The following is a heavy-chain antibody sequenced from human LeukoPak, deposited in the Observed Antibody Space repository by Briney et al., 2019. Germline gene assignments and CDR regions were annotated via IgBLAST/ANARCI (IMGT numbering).Heavy chain of an antibody. CDR3: AREKWYSSGWYDRYGMDV. V-gene: IGHV1-46*01. J-gene: IGHJ6*02. Sequence: ASVKASCKASGYTFTSYYMHWVRQAPGQGREWMGIINPSGGSTSYAQKFQGRVTMTRDTSTSTVYMELSSLRSEDTAVYYCAREKWYSSGWYDRYGMDVWGQGTTVTVSS. D-gene: IGHD6-19*01. CDR2: INPSGGST. CDR1: GYTFTSYY.